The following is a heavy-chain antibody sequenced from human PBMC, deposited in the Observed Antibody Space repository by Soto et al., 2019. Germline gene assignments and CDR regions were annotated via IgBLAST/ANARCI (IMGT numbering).Heavy chain of an antibody. CDR1: GVSFSTYG. CDR2: IWHDGIYK. Sequence: QVQLVESGGGVVQPGRSLRLSCVASGVSFSTYGMHWVRQAPGKGLEWVASIWHDGIYKFHADAVKGRFAISRDNSMNSLYLQMNSLTVEDTPLYYCKPEGRVGYGSSWGAFWGQGTLVTVSS. V-gene: IGHV3-33*01. CDR3: KPEGRVGYGSSWGAF. J-gene: IGHJ4*02. D-gene: IGHD6-13*01.